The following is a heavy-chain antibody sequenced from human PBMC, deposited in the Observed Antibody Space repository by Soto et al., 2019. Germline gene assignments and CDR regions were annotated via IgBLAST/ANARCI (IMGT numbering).Heavy chain of an antibody. CDR1: GFTFSSYW. V-gene: IGHV3-74*01. CDR2: INSDGSST. CDR3: ARELLGLQGNWFDP. Sequence: GGSLRLSCAASGFTFSSYWMHWVRQAPGKGLVWVSRINSDGSSTSYAESVKGRFTISRDNAKNKLYQQINSLRAEDTVVYYCARELLGLQGNWFDPWGQGTLVTVSS. D-gene: IGHD2-8*02. J-gene: IGHJ5*02.